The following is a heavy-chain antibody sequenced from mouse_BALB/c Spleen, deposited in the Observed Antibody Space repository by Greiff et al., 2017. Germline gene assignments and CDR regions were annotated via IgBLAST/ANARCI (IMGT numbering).Heavy chain of an antibody. J-gene: IGHJ2*01. D-gene: IGHD2-2*01. V-gene: IGHV8-8*01. CDR3: ARIDGYYFDY. Sequence: QVTLKVSGPGLLQPFQTPSLTRSFPGFLLSTSGMGVGWTRQPSGKGLEWLAHIWWDDDKRYNPALKSRLTISKDTSSNQVFLKIASVDTADTATYYCARIDGYYFDYWGQGTTLTVSS. CDR2: IWWDDDK. CDR1: GFLLSTSGMG.